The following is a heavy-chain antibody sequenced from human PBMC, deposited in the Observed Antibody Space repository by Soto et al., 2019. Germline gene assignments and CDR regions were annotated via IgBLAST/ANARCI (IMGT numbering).Heavy chain of an antibody. D-gene: IGHD2-21*02. Sequence: QVQLVQSGAEVRRPGASVRVSCKASGYSFIDYYINWVRQAPGQGLEWMGWINPKDGATKSAQKFQDWVTMTSDTSHTTAYLDLRTADPAAYYCARGRNVVATPARDDWFDPWGQGTLVTVSS. CDR2: INPKDGAT. CDR1: GYSFIDYY. CDR3: ARGRNVVATPARDDWFDP. V-gene: IGHV1-2*04. J-gene: IGHJ5*02.